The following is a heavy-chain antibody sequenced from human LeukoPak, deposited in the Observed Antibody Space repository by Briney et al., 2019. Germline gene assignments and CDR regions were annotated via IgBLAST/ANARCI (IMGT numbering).Heavy chain of an antibody. J-gene: IGHJ3*02. V-gene: IGHV4-34*01. CDR2: INHSGST. Sequence: SETLSLTCAVYGGSFSGYYWSWIRQPPGKGLEWIGEINHSGSTNYNPSLKSRVTISVDTSKNQFSLKLSSVTAADTAVYYCARRRYRYGYADAFDIWRQRTMLTVSS. CDR1: GGSFSGYY. CDR3: ARRRYRYGYADAFDI. D-gene: IGHD5-18*01.